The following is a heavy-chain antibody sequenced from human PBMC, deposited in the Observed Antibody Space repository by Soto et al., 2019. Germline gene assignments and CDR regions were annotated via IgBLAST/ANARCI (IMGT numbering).Heavy chain of an antibody. CDR3: ARAPYCGGDCYSDHFDY. V-gene: IGHV4-31*03. Sequence: SETLSLTCTVSGGSISSGGYDWSWIRQHPXKGLEWIGYIYYSGSTYYNPSLKSRVTISVDTSKNQFSLKLSSVTAADTAVYYCARAPYCGGDCYSDHFDYWGQGTLVTVSS. D-gene: IGHD2-21*02. J-gene: IGHJ4*02. CDR2: IYYSGST. CDR1: GGSISSGGYD.